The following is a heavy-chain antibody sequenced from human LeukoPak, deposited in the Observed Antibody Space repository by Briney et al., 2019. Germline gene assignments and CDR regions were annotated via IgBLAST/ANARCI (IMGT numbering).Heavy chain of an antibody. CDR3: ARGHYDILTGYYSYLFDY. Sequence: GGSLRLSCAASGFTFSSYGMHWVRQAPGKGLEWVAVIWYDGSNKYYADSVKGRFTISRDNSKNTLYLQMNSLRAEGTAVYYCARGHYDILTGYYSYLFDYWGQGTLVTVSS. CDR1: GFTFSSYG. D-gene: IGHD3-9*01. V-gene: IGHV3-33*01. CDR2: IWYDGSNK. J-gene: IGHJ4*02.